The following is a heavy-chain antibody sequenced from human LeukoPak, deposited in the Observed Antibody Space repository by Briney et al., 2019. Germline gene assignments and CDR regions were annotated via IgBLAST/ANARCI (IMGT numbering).Heavy chain of an antibody. CDR3: ARHDFWSGYSDY. J-gene: IGHJ4*02. D-gene: IGHD3-3*01. V-gene: IGHV4-31*03. CDR1: GGSISSGGYY. CDR2: IYYSGST. Sequence: PSDTLSLTCTVSGGSISSGGYYWSWVRQHPGKGLEWIGYIYYSGSTYYNPSLKSRVTISVDTSKNQFSLKLSSVTAADTAVYYCARHDFWSGYSDYWGQGTLVTVSS.